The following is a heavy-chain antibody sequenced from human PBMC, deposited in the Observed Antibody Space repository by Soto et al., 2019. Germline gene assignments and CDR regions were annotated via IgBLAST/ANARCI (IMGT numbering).Heavy chain of an antibody. V-gene: IGHV1-18*01. CDR1: GYAFSAYG. D-gene: IGHD4-17*01. Sequence: QVQLVQSGAEVKKPGASVKVSCKASGYAFSAYGITWVRQAPGQGLEWMGWISTSNGNTKYAQRLQGRVTMTTDTSTTTAYMELRSLRSDDTAVYYCARGSTVATPPQHWGQGTLFTVSS. CDR2: ISTSNGNT. CDR3: ARGSTVATPPQH. J-gene: IGHJ1*01.